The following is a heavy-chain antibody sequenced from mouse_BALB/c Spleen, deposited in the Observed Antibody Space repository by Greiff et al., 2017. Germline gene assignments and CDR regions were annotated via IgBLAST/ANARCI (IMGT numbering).Heavy chain of an antibody. CDR1: GFSLSRYS. J-gene: IGHJ3*01. CDR3: ASIYYYGSSYEAY. Sequence: VQLQESGPGLVAPSQSLSITCTVSGFSLSRYSVHWVRQPPGKGLEWLGMIWGGGSTDYNSALKSRLSISKDNSKSQVFLKMNSLQTDDTAMYYCASIYYYGSSYEAYWGQGTLVTVSA. D-gene: IGHD1-1*01. CDR2: IWGGGST. V-gene: IGHV2-6-4*01.